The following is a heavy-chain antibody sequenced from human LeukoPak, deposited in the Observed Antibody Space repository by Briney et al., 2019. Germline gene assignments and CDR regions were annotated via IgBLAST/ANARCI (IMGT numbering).Heavy chain of an antibody. CDR3: ARGGYSYGIY. J-gene: IGHJ4*02. V-gene: IGHV1-18*01. CDR1: GYTLTSYG. CDR2: ISAYNGNT. D-gene: IGHD5-18*01. Sequence: GASVNVSCKGCGYTLTSYGISWARQAPGQGLGWMGWISAYNGNTNYAQKLQGRVTMTTDTSTSTAYMELRSLRSDDTAVYYCARGGYSYGIYWGQGTLVTVSS.